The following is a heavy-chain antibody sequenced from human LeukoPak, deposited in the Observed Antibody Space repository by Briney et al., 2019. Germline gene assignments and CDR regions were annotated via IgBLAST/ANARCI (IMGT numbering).Heavy chain of an antibody. CDR3: ARSYGSSLYKAH. CDR2: IYHSGST. Sequence: KPSETLSLTCAVSGYSISSGYYWGWIRQPPGKGLEWIGSIYHSGSTYYNPSLKSRVTISLDTSKNQFSLKLSSVTAADTAVYYCARSYGSSLYKAHWGQGTLVTVSS. J-gene: IGHJ4*02. D-gene: IGHD6-13*01. CDR1: GYSISSGYY. V-gene: IGHV4-38-2*01.